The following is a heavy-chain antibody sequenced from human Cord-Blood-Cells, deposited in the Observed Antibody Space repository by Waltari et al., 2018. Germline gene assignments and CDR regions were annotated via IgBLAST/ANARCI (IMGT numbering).Heavy chain of an antibody. J-gene: IGHJ4*02. V-gene: IGHV4-39*01. CDR3: ARSPSRFLEWLLGYFDY. CDR2: IYYSGRT. Sequence: QLQLQESGPGLVKPSETLSLTCTVSAGSISSSSYYWGWIRQPPGRGLEWIGSIYYSGRTDYNPSLKSRVTISVDTSKNQFSLKLSSVTAADTAVYYCARSPSRFLEWLLGYFDYWGQGTLVTVSS. CDR1: AGSISSSSYY. D-gene: IGHD3-3*01.